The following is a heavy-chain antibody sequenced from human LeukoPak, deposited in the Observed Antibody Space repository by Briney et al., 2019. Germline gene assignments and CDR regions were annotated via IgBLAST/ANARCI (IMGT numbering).Heavy chain of an antibody. CDR1: GFTFSSYA. Sequence: GGSLRLSCAASGFTFSSYAMHWVRQAPGKGLEWVAVISYDGTNKYYADSVKGRFTISRGNSKNTLYLQMNSLRAEDTAVYYCARDSLSPYDSPLAAYYFDYWGQGTLVTVSS. V-gene: IGHV3-30*01. CDR3: ARDSLSPYDSPLAAYYFDY. CDR2: ISYDGTNK. J-gene: IGHJ4*02. D-gene: IGHD3-22*01.